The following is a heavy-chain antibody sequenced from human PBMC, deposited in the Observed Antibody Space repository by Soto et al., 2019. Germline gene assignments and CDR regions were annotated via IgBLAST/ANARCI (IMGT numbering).Heavy chain of an antibody. CDR2: ISGSGGST. D-gene: IGHD3-10*01. Sequence: EVQLLESGGGLVQPGGSLRLPFAASGSTFSSKARSWVPRAPGKGREWVSAISGSGGSTYYADSVKGRFTISRDNSKNTLYLQMNSLRAEDTAVYYCAKVADYGSGTYDYWGQGTLVTVSS. V-gene: IGHV3-23*01. J-gene: IGHJ4*02. CDR3: AKVADYGSGTYDY. CDR1: GSTFSSKA.